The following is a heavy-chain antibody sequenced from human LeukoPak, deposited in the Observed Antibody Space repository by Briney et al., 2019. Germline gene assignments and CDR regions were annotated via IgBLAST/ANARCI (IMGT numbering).Heavy chain of an antibody. CDR1: GGSISSYY. V-gene: IGHV4-59*01. D-gene: IGHD3-10*01. CDR2: IYYSGST. J-gene: IGHJ4*02. CDR3: ARGRWLGEVFLFDY. Sequence: PSETLSLTCTVSGGSISSYYWSWIRQPPGRGLEWIGYIYYSGSTNYNPSLKSRVTISVDTSKNQFSLKLSSVTTADTAVYYCARGRWLGEVFLFDYWGQGTLVTVSS.